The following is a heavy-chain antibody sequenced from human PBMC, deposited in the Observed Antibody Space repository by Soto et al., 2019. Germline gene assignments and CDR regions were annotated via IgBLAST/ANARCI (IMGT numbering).Heavy chain of an antibody. CDR2: ISYDGSNK. CDR1: GFTFSSYA. V-gene: IGHV3-30-3*01. J-gene: IGHJ4*02. D-gene: IGHD1-7*01. CDR3: ARAGVTGTTVCFDY. Sequence: GGSLRLSCAASGFTFSSYAMHWVRQAPGKGLEWVAVISYDGSNKYYADSVKGRFTISRDNSKNTLYLQMNSLRAEDTAVYYCARAGVTGTTVCFDYWGQGTLVTVSS.